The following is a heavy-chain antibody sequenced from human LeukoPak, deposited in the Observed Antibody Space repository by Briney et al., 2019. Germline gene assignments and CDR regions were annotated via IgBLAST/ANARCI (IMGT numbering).Heavy chain of an antibody. D-gene: IGHD2-2*01. CDR2: IIPILGIA. CDR1: GGTFSSYA. J-gene: IGHJ4*02. V-gene: IGHV1-69*04. CDR3: ARAIRNQLLSDY. Sequence: GSSVKVSCKASGGTFSSYAISWVRQAPGQGLEWMGRIIPILGIANYAQKFQGRVTMTRDTSTSTVYMELSSLRSEDTAVYYCARAIRNQLLSDYWGQGSLVTVSS.